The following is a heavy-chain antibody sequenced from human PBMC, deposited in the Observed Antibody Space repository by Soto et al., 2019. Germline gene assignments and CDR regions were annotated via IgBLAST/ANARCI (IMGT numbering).Heavy chain of an antibody. CDR3: TTSTGHLNH. Sequence: EVQLVESGGGWVQPGGSRKLSGAASGLTFSVYPMTWVRKAPGKGLDWVSYITGSSDRILFADSVKGRFTVSRDNAKNSLYLQMNSLRDEDTGVYYCTTSTGHLNHWGQGTLVSVSS. D-gene: IGHD2-8*02. V-gene: IGHV3-48*02. CDR1: GLTFSVYP. J-gene: IGHJ4*02. CDR2: ITGSSDRI.